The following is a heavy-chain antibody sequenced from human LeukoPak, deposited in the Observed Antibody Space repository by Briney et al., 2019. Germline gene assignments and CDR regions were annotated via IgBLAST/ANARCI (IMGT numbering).Heavy chain of an antibody. CDR2: IIPIFGTA. CDR3: ARDGPSYYYDSSGYRDY. Sequence: ASVKVSCKASGGTFSSYAISWVRQAPGQGLEWVGGIIPIFGTANYAQKFQGRVTITADESTSTAYMELRSLRSDDTAVYYCARDGPSYYYDSSGYRDYWGQGTLVTVSS. V-gene: IGHV1-69*13. CDR1: GGTFSSYA. D-gene: IGHD3-22*01. J-gene: IGHJ4*02.